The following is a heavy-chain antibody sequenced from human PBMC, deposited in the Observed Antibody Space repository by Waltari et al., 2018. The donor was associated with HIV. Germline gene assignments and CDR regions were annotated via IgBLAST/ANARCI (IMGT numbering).Heavy chain of an antibody. CDR2: IWYDGSNK. Sequence: QVQLVESGGGVVQPGRSLRLSCAASGFTFSSYGMHWVRQAPGKGLEWVAVIWYDGSNKYYADYVKGRFTISRDNSKNTLYLQMNSLRAEDTAVYYCARDTVAGTRWLSYYYGMDVWGQGTTVTVSS. CDR1: GFTFSSYG. D-gene: IGHD6-19*01. CDR3: ARDTVAGTRWLSYYYGMDV. J-gene: IGHJ6*02. V-gene: IGHV3-33*01.